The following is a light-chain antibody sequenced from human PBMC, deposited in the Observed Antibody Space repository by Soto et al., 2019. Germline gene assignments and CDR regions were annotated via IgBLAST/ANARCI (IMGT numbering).Light chain of an antibody. CDR2: DAS. CDR1: QSVYSSH. CDR3: QQYHSAPFT. Sequence: EIVLTQSPGTLSLSPGERATLSCRASQSVYSSHLAWYRQKPGQVPRLLIYDASSRATGIPDRFSGSGSGTDFTLTISRLEPEDFAVYYCQQYHSAPFTLGHGTKVDI. J-gene: IGKJ3*01. V-gene: IGKV3-20*01.